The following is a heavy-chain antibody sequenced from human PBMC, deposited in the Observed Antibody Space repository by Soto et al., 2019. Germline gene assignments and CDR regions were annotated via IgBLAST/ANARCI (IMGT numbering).Heavy chain of an antibody. D-gene: IGHD6-13*01. V-gene: IGHV4-30-2*01. CDR2: IYHSGST. CDR1: GGSISSVGYS. J-gene: IGHJ6*02. CDR3: ARVWGSSWFIYYYGMDV. Sequence: ASETLSLTCAVSGGSISSVGYSWSWIRQPPGKGLEWIGYIYHSGSTYYNPSLKSRVTISVDTSKNQFSLKLSSVTAADTAVYYCARVWGSSWFIYYYGMDVWGQGTTVT.